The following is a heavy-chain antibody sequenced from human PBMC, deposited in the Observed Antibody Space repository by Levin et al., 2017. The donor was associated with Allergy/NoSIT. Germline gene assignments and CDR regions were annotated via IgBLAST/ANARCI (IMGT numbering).Heavy chain of an antibody. CDR1: DFTFSNYW. J-gene: IGHJ3*02. D-gene: IGHD6-19*01. CDR3: ARGMASGGHNDTFDI. Sequence: GGSLRLSCAASDFTFSNYWMHWVRQGPGKGLVWVSHINNDGSDTTYADSVKGRFTISRDNAKNTLYLQMDSLGVEDTAVYYCARGMASGGHNDTFDIWGQGTMVTVSS. V-gene: IGHV3-74*01. CDR2: INNDGSDT.